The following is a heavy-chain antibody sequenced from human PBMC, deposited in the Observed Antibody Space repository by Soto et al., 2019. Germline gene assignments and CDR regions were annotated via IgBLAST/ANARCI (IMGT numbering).Heavy chain of an antibody. V-gene: IGHV4-34*01. J-gene: IGHJ6*02. D-gene: IGHD3-3*01. Sequence: SETLSLTCAVSGGSFSGYSWTWLRQSPGKGLEWIGEINHSVTTDYNPALKSRVTMSVDTSKNQFSLRVRSVTAADTAVYYCARARFDYWSHIYYGLDVWGQGTRVTVSS. CDR1: GGSFSGYS. CDR3: ARARFDYWSHIYYGLDV. CDR2: INHSVTT.